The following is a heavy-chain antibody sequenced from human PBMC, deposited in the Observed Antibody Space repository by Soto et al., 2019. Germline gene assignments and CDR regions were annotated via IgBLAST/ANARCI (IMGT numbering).Heavy chain of an antibody. D-gene: IGHD3-3*02. CDR2: IYPGDSDT. J-gene: IGHJ6*02. Sequence: GESLKISCKGSGYTFTDYWIGWVRQLPGKGLEWMGIIYPGDSDTRYSPSFQGHVTITVDKSTSTAYLQWNTLKASDTAMYYCASHISHFRYYYYAMDVWGQGTTVTVSS. CDR1: GYTFTDYW. CDR3: ASHISHFRYYYYAMDV. V-gene: IGHV5-51*01.